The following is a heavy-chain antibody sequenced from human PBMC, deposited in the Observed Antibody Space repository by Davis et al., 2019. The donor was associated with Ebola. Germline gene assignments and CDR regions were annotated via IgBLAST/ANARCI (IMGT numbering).Heavy chain of an antibody. V-gene: IGHV1-46*01. J-gene: IGHJ6*02. CDR1: GYTFTSYY. D-gene: IGHD3-22*01. CDR2: INPSGGST. CDR3: ARDFTMIVVVDYYYYYYGMDV. Sequence: ASVKVSCKASGYTFTSYYMHWVRQAPGQGLEWMGIINPSGGSTSYAQKFQGRVTMTRDTSTSTAYMELSSLRSEDTAVYYCARDFTMIVVVDYYYYYYGMDVWGQGTTVTVSS.